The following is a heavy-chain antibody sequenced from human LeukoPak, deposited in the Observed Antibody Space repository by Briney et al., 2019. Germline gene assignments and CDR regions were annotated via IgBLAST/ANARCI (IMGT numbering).Heavy chain of an antibody. D-gene: IGHD3-10*01. CDR1: GYTFTSYY. CDR2: INPSGGST. J-gene: IGHJ4*02. Sequence: ASVKVSCKASGYTFTSYYMHWVRQAPGQGLEWMGIINPSGGSTSYAQKFQGRVTMTRDMSTSTVYMELSSLRSEDTAVYYCATVGVTTYYYGSGAPTYYFDYGGQGPLATVSS. V-gene: IGHV1-46*01. CDR3: ATVGVTTYYYGSGAPTYYFDY.